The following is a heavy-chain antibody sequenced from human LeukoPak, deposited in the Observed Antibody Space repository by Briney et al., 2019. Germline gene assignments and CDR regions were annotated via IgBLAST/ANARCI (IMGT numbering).Heavy chain of an antibody. CDR1: AFTFSSHS. CDR3: ASRHYSGGSCYWAFDY. Sequence: GGSLRLSCAASAFTFSSHSMNWVRQAPGKGLEWVSSISSSSSYIYYADSVEGRFTISRDNAKNSLYLQMNNLRADDTAVYYCASRHYSGGSCYWAFDYWGQGTRVTVSS. V-gene: IGHV3-21*01. CDR2: ISSSSSYI. J-gene: IGHJ4*02. D-gene: IGHD2-15*01.